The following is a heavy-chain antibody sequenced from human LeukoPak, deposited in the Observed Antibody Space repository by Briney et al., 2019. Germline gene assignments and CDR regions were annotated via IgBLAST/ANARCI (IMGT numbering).Heavy chain of an antibody. CDR1: GGSISSDAYS. V-gene: IGHV4-30-2*01. CDR2: IFHSGST. Sequence: SETLSLTCAVSGGSISSDAYSWNWIRQPPGKGLEWIGYIFHSGSTYYNPSLKSRVTMSVDRSKNQFSLRLSSVTAADAAVYYCARTTAMVTYFDDWGRGTLAPVPS. CDR3: ARTTAMVTYFDD. J-gene: IGHJ4*02. D-gene: IGHD5-18*01.